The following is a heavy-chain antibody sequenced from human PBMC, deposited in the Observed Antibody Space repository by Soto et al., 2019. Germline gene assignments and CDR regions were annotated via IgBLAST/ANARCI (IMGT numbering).Heavy chain of an antibody. CDR2: IHHSGST. CDR1: DGSVSRDNW. J-gene: IGHJ4*02. V-gene: IGHV4-4*02. CDR3: AENGSYDLIN. D-gene: IGHD3-16*01. Sequence: PSETLSLTCGVSDGSVSRDNWWSWVRQPPGKGLEWIGEIHHSGSTNYSPSLKSRVTMSVDKSRNQFSLKLTSVTAADTAVYYCAENGSYDLINWGQGTRVTVSS.